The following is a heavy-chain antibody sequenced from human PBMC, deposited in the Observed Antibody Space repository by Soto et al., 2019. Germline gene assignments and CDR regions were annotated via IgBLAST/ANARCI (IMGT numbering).Heavy chain of an antibody. CDR3: ARAYDSSGYYGDYYYGMDV. CDR2: ISAYNGNT. Sequence: ASVKVSCKASGYTFTSYGISWVRQAPGQGLEWMGWISAYNGNTNYAQKLQGRVTMTRNTSISTAYMELSSLRSEDTAVYYCARAYDSSGYYGDYYYGMDVWGQGTTVTVSS. J-gene: IGHJ6*02. D-gene: IGHD3-22*01. CDR1: GYTFTSYG. V-gene: IGHV1-18*04.